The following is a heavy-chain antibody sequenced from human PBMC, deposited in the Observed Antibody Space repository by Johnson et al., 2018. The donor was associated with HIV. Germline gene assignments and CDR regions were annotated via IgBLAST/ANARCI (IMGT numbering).Heavy chain of an antibody. CDR1: GFTFSSYG. CDR3: ARDDLGNPFSSYDAFDI. V-gene: IGHV3-30*19. Sequence: QVQLVESGGGVVQPGGSLRLSCAASGFTFSSYGMHWVRQAPGKGLEWVAVISYDGSNKYYADSVTGRFTISRDNSKNTLYLQMNSLRAEDTAVYYCARDDLGNPFSSYDAFDIWGQGTMVTVSS. CDR2: ISYDGSNK. D-gene: IGHD6-13*01. J-gene: IGHJ3*02.